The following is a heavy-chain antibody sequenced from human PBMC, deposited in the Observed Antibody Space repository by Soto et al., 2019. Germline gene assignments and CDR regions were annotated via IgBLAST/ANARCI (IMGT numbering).Heavy chain of an antibody. J-gene: IGHJ4*02. V-gene: IGHV4-59*01. CDR1: GGSISCYY. CDR2: IYYSGST. Sequence: SETLSLTCTVSGGSISCYYWSWIRQPPGKGLEWIAYIYYSGSTNYNPSLKSRVTISVDTSKNQFSLRLSSVTAADTAVYFCARSVAVPGAHIDYWGQGTQVTVSS. D-gene: IGHD6-19*01. CDR3: ARSVAVPGAHIDY.